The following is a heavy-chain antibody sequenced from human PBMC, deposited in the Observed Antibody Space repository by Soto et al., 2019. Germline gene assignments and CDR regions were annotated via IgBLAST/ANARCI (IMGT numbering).Heavy chain of an antibody. Sequence: QVQLVQSGAEVKKPGYSVKVSCKTSRDTFNKYAFNWVRQAPGQGLEWMGWIIPIFSSRNYAEKFQGRVTITEDDSTSTAYMELRSLRFEDTAVYYCARGEPYLGVWGQGTTVTVSS. V-gene: IGHV1-69*01. CDR3: ARGEPYLGV. CDR2: IIPIFSSR. J-gene: IGHJ6*02. D-gene: IGHD3-16*01. CDR1: RDTFNKYA.